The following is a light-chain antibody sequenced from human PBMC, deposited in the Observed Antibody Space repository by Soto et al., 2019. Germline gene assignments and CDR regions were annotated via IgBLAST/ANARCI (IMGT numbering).Light chain of an antibody. CDR3: LQHNSYPLT. CDR1: QSVSSN. J-gene: IGKJ4*01. Sequence: EIVMTQSPATLSVSPGERATLSCRASQSVSSNLAWYQQKPGQAPRLLIYSASRRATGFPARFSGSGSGTEFTLTISSLQPEDFATYYCLQHNSYPLTFGGGTKVDIK. V-gene: IGKV3-15*01. CDR2: SAS.